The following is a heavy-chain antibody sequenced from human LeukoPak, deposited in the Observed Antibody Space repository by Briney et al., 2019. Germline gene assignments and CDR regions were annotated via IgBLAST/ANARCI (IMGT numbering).Heavy chain of an antibody. CDR1: GFTFSSYA. CDR3: AKGLLWFGELLSDFDY. J-gene: IGHJ4*02. Sequence: GGSLRLSCAASGFTFSSYAMSWVRQAPGKGLEWVSAFSDSGGITYYADSVKGRFTISRDNSKNTLYLQMNSLRAEDTAVYYCAKGLLWFGELLSDFDYWGQGTLVTVSS. D-gene: IGHD3-10*01. V-gene: IGHV3-23*01. CDR2: FSDSGGIT.